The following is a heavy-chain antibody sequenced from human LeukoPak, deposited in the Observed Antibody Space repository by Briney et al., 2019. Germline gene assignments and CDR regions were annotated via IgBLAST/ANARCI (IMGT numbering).Heavy chain of an antibody. J-gene: IGHJ4*02. Sequence: SETLSLTCTVSGDSTSSDRYYGGWVRQPPGKGLEWIGNIYYSGSTYYNPSLKSRDTMSVDTSKNQFFLKLNSVTAADTAVYYCARGRPYSGGYHLDYWGQGTLVTVSA. CDR1: GDSTSSDRYY. CDR2: IYYSGST. V-gene: IGHV4-39*01. CDR3: ARGRPYSGGYHLDY. D-gene: IGHD1-26*01.